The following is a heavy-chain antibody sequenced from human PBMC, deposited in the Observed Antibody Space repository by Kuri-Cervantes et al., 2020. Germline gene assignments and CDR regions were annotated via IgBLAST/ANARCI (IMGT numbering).Heavy chain of an antibody. CDR1: GFTFDDYA. V-gene: IGHV3-9*01. CDR3: ARDYVLRYFDWSLNGMDV. Sequence: SLKISCAASGFTFDDYAIHWVRQTPGKGLEWVSGISWNSGAIGYADSVKGRFTISRDNAKNSLYLQMNSLRAEDTAVYYCARDYVLRYFDWSLNGMDVWGQGTTVTVSS. D-gene: IGHD3-9*01. CDR2: ISWNSGAI. J-gene: IGHJ6*02.